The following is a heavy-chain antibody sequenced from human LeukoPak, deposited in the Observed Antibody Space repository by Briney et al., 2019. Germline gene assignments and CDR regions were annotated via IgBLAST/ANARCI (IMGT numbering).Heavy chain of an antibody. CDR2: ISSSGSSI. CDR3: ARGVPGYCSGTSCYKDYYYMDV. J-gene: IGHJ6*03. Sequence: GGSLRLSCAASGFTFSSYEMNWVRQAPGKGLEWVSYISSSGSSIYYADSVKGRFTISRDNAKNSLYVQMNSLRAEDTAVYYCARGVPGYCSGTSCYKDYYYMDVWGKGTTVTVSS. D-gene: IGHD2-2*02. CDR1: GFTFSSYE. V-gene: IGHV3-48*03.